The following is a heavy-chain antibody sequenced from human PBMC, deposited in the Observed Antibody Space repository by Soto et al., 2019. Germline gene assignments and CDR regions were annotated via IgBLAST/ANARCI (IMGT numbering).Heavy chain of an antibody. Sequence: GSRRLSCAASGFTFSSYWMHWVRQAPGKGLVWVSRINSDGSSTSYADSVKGRFTISRDNAKNTLYLQMNSLRAEDTAVYYCARPGIVVVPAAPESWFDPWGQGTLVTVSS. D-gene: IGHD2-2*01. J-gene: IGHJ5*02. CDR3: ARPGIVVVPAAPESWFDP. CDR1: GFTFSSYW. CDR2: INSDGSST. V-gene: IGHV3-74*01.